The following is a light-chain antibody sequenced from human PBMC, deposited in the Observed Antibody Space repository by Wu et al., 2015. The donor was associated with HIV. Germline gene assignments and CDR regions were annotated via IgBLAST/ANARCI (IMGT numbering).Light chain of an antibody. CDR2: AAS. J-gene: IGKJ4*01. V-gene: IGKV3-20*01. Sequence: EIVLTQSPGTLSLSPGERATLSCRASQSVSSSYFAWYQQKPGQAPSLLIYAASRRPAGIPDRISGSGSGTDFTLTVSRLEPEDSAVYYCQQYSTSPLTFGGGTKVETK. CDR1: QSVSSSY. CDR3: QQYSTSPLT.